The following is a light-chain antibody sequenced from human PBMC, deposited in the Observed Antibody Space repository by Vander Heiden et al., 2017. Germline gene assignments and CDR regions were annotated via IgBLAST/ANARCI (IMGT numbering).Light chain of an antibody. Sequence: SYELTQPPSVSVSPGQTASITCSGDQLGDKYACWYQQKPGQSPVLVIYQDSKRPSGIPERFSGSNSANTATLTISGTQAMDEADYYCQAWDSSTLVFGGGTKLTVL. CDR2: QDS. J-gene: IGLJ2*01. V-gene: IGLV3-1*01. CDR1: QLGDKY. CDR3: QAWDSSTLV.